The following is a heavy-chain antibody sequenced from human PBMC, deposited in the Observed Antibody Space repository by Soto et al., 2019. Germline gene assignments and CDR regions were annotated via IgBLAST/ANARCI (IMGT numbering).Heavy chain of an antibody. CDR2: IYSGGST. Sequence: GGSLRLSCAASGFTVSSNYMSWVRQAPGKGLEWVSVIYSGGSTYYADSVKGRFTISRHNSKNTLYLQMNSLRAEDTAVYYCARETSGDDYYYYYMDVWGKGTTVTVSS. CDR1: GFTVSSNY. D-gene: IGHD2-21*02. V-gene: IGHV3-53*04. CDR3: ARETSGDDYYYYYMDV. J-gene: IGHJ6*03.